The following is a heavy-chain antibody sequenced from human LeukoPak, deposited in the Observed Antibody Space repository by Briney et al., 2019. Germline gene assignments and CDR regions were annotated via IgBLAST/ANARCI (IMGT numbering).Heavy chain of an antibody. V-gene: IGHV4-30-4*07. Sequence: SQTLSLTCEVSGDSLSSGGYSWSWIRQPPGEGLEWIGYIRYSGSTYYNPSLKSRLTMSVEASKTQFSLRLSSVTAADTAVYYCARASLSYDYGGNPLDYWGQGTLVTVSS. CDR3: ARASLSYDYGGNPLDY. CDR1: GDSLSSGGYS. J-gene: IGHJ4*02. D-gene: IGHD4-23*01. CDR2: IRYSGST.